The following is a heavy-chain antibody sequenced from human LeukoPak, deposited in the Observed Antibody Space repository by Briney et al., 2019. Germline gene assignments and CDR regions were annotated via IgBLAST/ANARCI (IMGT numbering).Heavy chain of an antibody. CDR3: SRSMADNVVVVALAPKFFHYGNGV. V-gene: IGHV3-30-3*01. J-gene: IGHJ6*02. CDR1: GFTFSSYA. D-gene: IGHD2-15*01. Sequence: PGRSLRLSCAASGFTFSSYAMHWVRQAPGKGLEWVAVISYDGSNKYYAGSVKGRFTISRDNSKNTLYLQMNSLRAEDTAVYYFSRSMADNVVVVALAPKFFHYGNGVWGQGTTVTVSS. CDR2: ISYDGSNK.